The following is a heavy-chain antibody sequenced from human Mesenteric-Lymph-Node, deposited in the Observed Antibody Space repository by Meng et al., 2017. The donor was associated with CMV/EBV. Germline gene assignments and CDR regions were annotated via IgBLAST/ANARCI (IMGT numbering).Heavy chain of an antibody. D-gene: IGHD5-18*01. CDR3: AKGAWGGQSYGSHYAMDV. Sequence: GGSLRLSCVASGFNFNDYIMNWVRQAPGKGLEWVASINSSNYRYHADSLKGRFTISRDNDKKLVFLQMNSLSAADTALYYCAKGAWGGQSYGSHYAMDVWGQGTTVTVSS. V-gene: IGHV3-69-1*01. CDR1: GFNFNDYI. CDR2: INSSNYR. J-gene: IGHJ6*02.